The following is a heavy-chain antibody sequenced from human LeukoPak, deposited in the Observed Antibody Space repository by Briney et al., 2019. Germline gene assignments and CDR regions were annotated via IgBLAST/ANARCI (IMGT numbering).Heavy chain of an antibody. V-gene: IGHV1-69-2*01. CDR3: ATGLPPSMQFDY. J-gene: IGHJ4*02. Sequence: GASVKVSCKVSGYTFTDHYMHWVQQAPGKGLEWMGLVDPEDGETIYAEKFQGRVTITADTSTDTAYMELSSLRSEDTAVYYCATGLPPSMQFDYWGQGTLVTVSS. CDR2: VDPEDGET. CDR1: GYTFTDHY. D-gene: IGHD2/OR15-2a*01.